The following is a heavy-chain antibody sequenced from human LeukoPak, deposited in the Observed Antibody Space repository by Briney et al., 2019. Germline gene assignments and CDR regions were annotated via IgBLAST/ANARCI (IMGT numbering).Heavy chain of an antibody. D-gene: IGHD6-13*01. CDR3: ARESGYSSGWYYFDY. CDR1: GGSFSGYY. Sequence: PSETLSLTCAVYGGSFSGYYWSWIRQPPGKGLEWIGEINHSGSTNYNPSLKSRVTISVDTSKNQFSLKLSSVTAADTAVYYCARESGYSSGWYYFDYWGQGILVTVSS. J-gene: IGHJ4*02. CDR2: INHSGST. V-gene: IGHV4-34*01.